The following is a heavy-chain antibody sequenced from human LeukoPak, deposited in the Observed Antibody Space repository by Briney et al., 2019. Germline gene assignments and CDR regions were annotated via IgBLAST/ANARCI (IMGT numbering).Heavy chain of an antibody. J-gene: IGHJ5*02. D-gene: IGHD3-22*01. CDR1: GFTFSSYG. V-gene: IGHV3-30*02. Sequence: GGSLRLPCAASGFTFSSYGMHWVRQAPGKGLEWVAFIRYDGSNKYYADSVKGRFTISRDNSKNTLYLQMNSLRAEDTAVYYCAKDHGTYYYDSSGPRGQGTLVTVSS. CDR3: AKDHGTYYYDSSGP. CDR2: IRYDGSNK.